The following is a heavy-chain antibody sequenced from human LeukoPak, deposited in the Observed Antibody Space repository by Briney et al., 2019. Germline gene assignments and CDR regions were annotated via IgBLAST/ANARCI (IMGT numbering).Heavy chain of an antibody. J-gene: IGHJ6*02. V-gene: IGHV4-59*01. CDR3: ARAGYSYGYTREYYYGMDV. CDR1: GGSISSYY. Sequence: SETLSLTCTVSGGSISSYYWSWIRQPPGKGLEWIGHIYTSGSTNYNPSLKSRVTISVDTSKNQFSLKLSSVTAADTAVYYCARAGYSYGYTREYYYGMDVWGQGTTVTVSS. D-gene: IGHD5-18*01. CDR2: IYTSGST.